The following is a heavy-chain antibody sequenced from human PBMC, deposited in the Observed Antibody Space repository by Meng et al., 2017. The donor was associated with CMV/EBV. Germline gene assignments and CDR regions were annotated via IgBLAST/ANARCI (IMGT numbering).Heavy chain of an antibody. V-gene: IGHV4-59*12. J-gene: IGHJ6*02. CDR1: GGSISSYY. Sequence: SETLSLTCTVSGGSISSYYWSWIRQPPGKGLEWIGSIYYSGSTYYNPSLKSRVTISVDTSKNQFSLKLSSVTAADTAVYYCARDAISGGYCSGGSCSYYYYGMDVWGQGTTVTVSS. CDR2: IYYSGST. CDR3: ARDAISGGYCSGGSCSYYYYGMDV. D-gene: IGHD2-15*01.